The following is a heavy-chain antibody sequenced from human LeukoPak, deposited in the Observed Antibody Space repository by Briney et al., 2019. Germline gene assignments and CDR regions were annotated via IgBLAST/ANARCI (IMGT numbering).Heavy chain of an antibody. Sequence: GGSLRLSCAASGFTFTSYWMHWVRQAPGEGLVWVSRINGDGSSTTYADSVKGRFTISRDNAKNTLYLQMNSLRAEDTGVYYCARVYYYGSGSYYPFDYWGQGTLVTVSS. CDR2: INGDGSST. J-gene: IGHJ4*02. V-gene: IGHV3-74*01. CDR1: GFTFTSYW. CDR3: ARVYYYGSGSYYPFDY. D-gene: IGHD3-10*01.